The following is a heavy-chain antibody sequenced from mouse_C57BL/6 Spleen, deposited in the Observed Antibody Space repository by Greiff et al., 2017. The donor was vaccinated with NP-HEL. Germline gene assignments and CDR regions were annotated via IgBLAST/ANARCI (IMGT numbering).Heavy chain of an antibody. V-gene: IGHV14-4*01. CDR2: IDPENGDT. CDR1: GFNIKDDY. CDR3: TTTLRDYAMDY. Sequence: EVKLVESGAELVRPGASVKLSCTASGFNIKDDYMHWVKQRPEQGLEWIGWIDPENGDTEYASKFQGKATITADTSSNTAYLQLSSLTSEDTAVYYCTTTLRDYAMDYWGQGTSVTVSS. D-gene: IGHD1-1*01. J-gene: IGHJ4*01.